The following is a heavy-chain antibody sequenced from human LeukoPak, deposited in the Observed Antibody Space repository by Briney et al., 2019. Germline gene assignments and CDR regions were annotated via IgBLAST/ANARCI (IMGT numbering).Heavy chain of an antibody. CDR3: AKDSYYDSSGYYSFGYYYYYGMDV. Sequence: GGSLRLSCAASGFTFSSYGMHWVRQAPGKGLEWVAVIWYDGSNKYSADSVKGRFTISRDNSKNTLYLQMNSLRAEDTAVYYCAKDSYYDSSGYYSFGYYYYYGMDVWGQGTTVTVSS. CDR2: IWYDGSNK. V-gene: IGHV3-33*06. D-gene: IGHD3-22*01. CDR1: GFTFSSYG. J-gene: IGHJ6*02.